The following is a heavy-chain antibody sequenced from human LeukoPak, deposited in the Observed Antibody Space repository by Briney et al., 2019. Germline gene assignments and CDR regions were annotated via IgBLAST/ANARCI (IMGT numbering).Heavy chain of an antibody. V-gene: IGHV3-21*01. CDR2: ISRSSSYI. J-gene: IGHJ2*01. D-gene: IGHD3-10*01. Sequence: GGSLRLSCAASGFTFSSHSMNWVRQAPGKGLEWVSSISRSSSYIYYADSMKGRFIISRDNAKNSLYLQMNSLRAEDTAVCYCARENYYASGSYSYWYFDLWGRGTLVTVSS. CDR1: GFTFSSHS. CDR3: ARENYYASGSYSYWYFDL.